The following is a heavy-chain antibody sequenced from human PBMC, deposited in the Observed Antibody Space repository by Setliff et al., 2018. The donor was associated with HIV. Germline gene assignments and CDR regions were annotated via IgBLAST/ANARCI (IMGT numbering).Heavy chain of an antibody. V-gene: IGHV3-23*01. CDR3: ARDGYYNFWSGSDY. CDR1: GFTFSTYA. CDR2: ISGGGGTT. D-gene: IGHD3-3*01. Sequence: TGGSLRLSCAASGFTFSTYAMTWVRQGPGKGLEWVSGISGGGGTTYYAAAVKGRFTISRDNSKNTLYLQLNSLGAEDTAVYYCARDGYYNFWSGSDYWGLGTLVTVSS. J-gene: IGHJ4*02.